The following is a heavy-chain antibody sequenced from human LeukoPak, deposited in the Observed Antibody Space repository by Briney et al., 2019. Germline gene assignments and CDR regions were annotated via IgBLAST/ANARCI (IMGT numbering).Heavy chain of an antibody. CDR2: IYYSGST. CDR3: ARHKVMITFGGVIVPSSLDY. J-gene: IGHJ4*02. D-gene: IGHD3-16*02. Sequence: PSETLSLTCTVSGGSISSYYWSWIRQPPGKGLEWMGYIYYSGSTNYNPSLKSRVTISVDTSKNQFSMKLSSVTAAHTAVYYCARHKVMITFGGVIVPSSLDYWGQGTLVTVSS. CDR1: GGSISSYY. V-gene: IGHV4-59*08.